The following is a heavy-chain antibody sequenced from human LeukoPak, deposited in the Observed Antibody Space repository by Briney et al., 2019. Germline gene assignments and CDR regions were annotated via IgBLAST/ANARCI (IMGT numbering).Heavy chain of an antibody. CDR1: GGSFSGYY. Sequence: PSETLSLTCAVYGGSFSGYYWSWIRQPPGKGLEWIGEINHSGSTNYSPSLKSRVTISVDTSKNQFSLKLSSVTAADTAVYYCARGRRDIVVVVAAYRNWFDPWGQGTLVTVSS. CDR3: ARGRRDIVVVVAAYRNWFDP. V-gene: IGHV4-34*01. J-gene: IGHJ5*02. CDR2: INHSGST. D-gene: IGHD2-15*01.